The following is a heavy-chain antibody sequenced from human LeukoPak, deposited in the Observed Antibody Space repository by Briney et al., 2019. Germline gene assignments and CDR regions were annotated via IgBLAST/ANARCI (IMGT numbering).Heavy chain of an antibody. D-gene: IGHD3-22*01. J-gene: IGHJ4*02. Sequence: GGSLRLSCAASGFTVSSNYMSWVRQAPGKGLEWVSVIYSGGNTYYTDSVKGRFSISRDNSRNTLYLQMNSLSSEDTAVYYCARGSSGIDFWGQGTLVTVSS. CDR2: IYSGGNT. V-gene: IGHV3-66*02. CDR3: ARGSSGIDF. CDR1: GFTVSSNY.